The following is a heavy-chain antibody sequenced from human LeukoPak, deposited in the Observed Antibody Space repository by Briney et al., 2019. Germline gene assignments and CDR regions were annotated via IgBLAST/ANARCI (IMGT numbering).Heavy chain of an antibody. CDR1: GGSISSYY. V-gene: IGHV4-59*01. Sequence: SETLSLTCTVSGGSISSYYWSWIRQPPGKGLEWIGYIYYSGSTNYNPSLKSRVTISVDTSKNQFSLKLSSVTAADTAVYYCAREYEGDSSGYLNAFDIWGQGTMVTVSS. J-gene: IGHJ3*02. D-gene: IGHD3-22*01. CDR3: AREYEGDSSGYLNAFDI. CDR2: IYYSGST.